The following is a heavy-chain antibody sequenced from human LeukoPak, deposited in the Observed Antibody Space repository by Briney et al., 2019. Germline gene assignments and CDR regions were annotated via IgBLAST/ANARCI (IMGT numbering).Heavy chain of an antibody. J-gene: IGHJ4*02. Sequence: GGSLRLSCAASGFTFSSYGMHWVRQAPGKGLEWVAVIPYDGSNKYYADSVKGRFTISRDNSKNTLYLQMNSLRAEDTAVYYCAKDPTSGSYVDYWGQGTLVTVSS. CDR3: AKDPTSGSYVDY. CDR1: GFTFSSYG. CDR2: IPYDGSNK. D-gene: IGHD1-26*01. V-gene: IGHV3-30*18.